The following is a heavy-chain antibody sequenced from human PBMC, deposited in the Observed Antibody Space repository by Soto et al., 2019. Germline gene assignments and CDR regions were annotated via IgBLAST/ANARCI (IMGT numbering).Heavy chain of an antibody. V-gene: IGHV4-31*03. CDR2: IYYSGST. Sequence: LSLTCTVSGGSISSGGYYWSWIRQHPGKGLEWIGYIYYSGSTYYNPSLKSRVTISVDTSKNQFSLKLSSVTAADTAVYYCARVSSLSWFGEPYYYYGMDVWGQGTTVTVS. CDR1: GGSISSGGYY. CDR3: ARVSSLSWFGEPYYYYGMDV. D-gene: IGHD3-10*01. J-gene: IGHJ6*02.